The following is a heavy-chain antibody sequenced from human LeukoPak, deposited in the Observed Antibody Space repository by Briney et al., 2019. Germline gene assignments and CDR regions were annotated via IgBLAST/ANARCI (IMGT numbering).Heavy chain of an antibody. CDR2: ISSSSYI. CDR3: ARDFAAAGTGGAFDI. V-gene: IGHV3-21*01. D-gene: IGHD6-13*01. J-gene: IGHJ3*02. CDR1: GFTFSSYS. Sequence: PGGSLRLSCAASGFTFSSYSMNWVRQAPGKGLEWVSSISSSSYIYYADSVKGRFTISRDNAKNSLYLQMNSLRAEDTAVYYCARDFAAAGTGGAFDIWGQGTMVTVSS.